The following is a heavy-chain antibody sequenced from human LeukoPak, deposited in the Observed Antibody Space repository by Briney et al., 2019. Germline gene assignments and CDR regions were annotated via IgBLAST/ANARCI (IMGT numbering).Heavy chain of an antibody. Sequence: SETLSLTCTVSGGSISSSSYYWSWIRQPPGKGLEWIGYIYYSGSTNYNPSLKSRVTISVDTSKNQFSLKLSSATAADTAVYYCARTDSSGYYYFAYFDYWGQGTLVTVSS. CDR1: GGSISSSSYY. J-gene: IGHJ4*02. V-gene: IGHV4-61*01. D-gene: IGHD3-22*01. CDR3: ARTDSSGYYYFAYFDY. CDR2: IYYSGST.